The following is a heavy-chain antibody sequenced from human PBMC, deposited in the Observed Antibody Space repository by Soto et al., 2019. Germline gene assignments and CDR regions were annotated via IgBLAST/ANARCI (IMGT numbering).Heavy chain of an antibody. J-gene: IGHJ4*02. CDR1: GYTFTSYG. Sequence: QVQLVQSGAEVKKPGASVKVSCKASGYTFTSYGISWVRQAPGQGLEWMGWISSYNGNTNYAQKLQGRVTMTTDTSTSTAYMELRSLRSDDTAVYYCARSFPPTRQPEGLRNDYWGQGTLVTVSS. CDR3: ARSFPPTRQPEGLRNDY. CDR2: ISSYNGNT. D-gene: IGHD5-12*01. V-gene: IGHV1-18*01.